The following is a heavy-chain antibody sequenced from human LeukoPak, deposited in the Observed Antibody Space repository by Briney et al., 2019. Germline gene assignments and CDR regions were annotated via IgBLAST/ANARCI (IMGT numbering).Heavy chain of an antibody. D-gene: IGHD3-22*01. J-gene: IGHJ3*02. CDR2: INWNSDNI. CDR3: AGASYYYDTTGLGAVDI. CDR1: GFTFNDHA. Sequence: GGSLRLSCAASGFTFNDHAMYWVRQAPGKGLEWVAGINWNSDNIGYADSVKGRFTISRDDSKKSLFLQMNSLSAEDTALYYCAGASYYYDTTGLGAVDIWGQGTMVTVSS. V-gene: IGHV3-9*01.